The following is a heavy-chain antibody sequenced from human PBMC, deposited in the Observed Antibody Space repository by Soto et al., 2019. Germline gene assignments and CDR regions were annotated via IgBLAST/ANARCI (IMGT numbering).Heavy chain of an antibody. CDR3: ARGHATMVRGVIIIDWFDP. J-gene: IGHJ5*02. V-gene: IGHV1-2*02. D-gene: IGHD3-10*01. CDR2: ISPHTGGT. Sequence: GASVKVSCKASGYTFNRYYMHWVRQAPGPGLEWMGWISPHTGGTTYAQKFQGRVTMTRDTSVSTAFMELSRLGSDDTAVYYCARGHATMVRGVIIIDWFDPWGQGTLVTVSS. CDR1: GYTFNRYY.